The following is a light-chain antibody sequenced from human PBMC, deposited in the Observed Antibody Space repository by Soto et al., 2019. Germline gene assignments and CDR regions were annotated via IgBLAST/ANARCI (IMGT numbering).Light chain of an antibody. CDR2: DAS. V-gene: IGKV3-20*01. CDR1: QSFSSY. J-gene: IGKJ1*01. CDR3: HQYGSSGT. Sequence: ELALTQSPGTLSLSPGEIATLSCRASQSFSSYLAWYQQKPGQAPRLLIYDASNRATGIPARFSGSGSGTDFTLTISRLEPEDFAVYYCHQYGSSGTFGQGTKVDIK.